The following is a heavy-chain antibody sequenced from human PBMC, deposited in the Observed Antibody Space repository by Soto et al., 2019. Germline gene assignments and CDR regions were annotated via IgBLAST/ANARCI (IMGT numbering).Heavy chain of an antibody. Sequence: ASVKVSCKASGYTFTSYAMHWVRQAPGQRLEWMGWINAGNGNTKYSQKFQGRVTITRDTSASTAYMELSSLRSEDTAVYYCASGSGYSDCDAYWGQGSLVPVSS. J-gene: IGHJ4*02. D-gene: IGHD3-22*01. CDR3: ASGSGYSDCDAY. CDR1: GYTFTSYA. V-gene: IGHV1-3*01. CDR2: INAGNGNT.